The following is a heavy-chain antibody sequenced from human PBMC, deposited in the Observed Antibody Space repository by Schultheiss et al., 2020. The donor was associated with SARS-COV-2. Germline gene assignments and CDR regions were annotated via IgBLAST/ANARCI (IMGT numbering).Heavy chain of an antibody. CDR1: GFTFSSYA. Sequence: GESLKISCAASGFTFSSYAMSWVRQAPGKGLEWVSYISTSSSTIYYADSVKGRFTISRDNAKNSLYLQMNSLRDEDTAVYYCARVRRVGATKGYAVDYWGQGTLVTVSS. CDR3: ARVRRVGATKGYAVDY. CDR2: ISTSSSTI. D-gene: IGHD1-26*01. V-gene: IGHV3-48*02. J-gene: IGHJ4*02.